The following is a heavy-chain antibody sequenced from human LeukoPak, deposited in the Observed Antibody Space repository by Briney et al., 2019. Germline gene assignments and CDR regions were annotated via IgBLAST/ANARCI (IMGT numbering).Heavy chain of an antibody. CDR2: IIRDGSIR. Sequence: GGSLRLSCAGSGFTFSNYWMHWVRQAPGKGLVWVSHIIRDGSIRSYAASVEGRFTIARDNAKNTVYLQMTSLRVEDTAVYYCATSRGGFEDYLEVWGKGTTVAVSS. D-gene: IGHD3-16*01. V-gene: IGHV3-74*01. CDR1: GFTFSNYW. CDR3: ATSRGGFEDYLEV. J-gene: IGHJ6*03.